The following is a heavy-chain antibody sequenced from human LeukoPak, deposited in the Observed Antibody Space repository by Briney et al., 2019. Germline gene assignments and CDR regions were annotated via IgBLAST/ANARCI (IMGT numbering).Heavy chain of an antibody. CDR2: INPNSGGT. V-gene: IGHV1-2*02. CDR3: ARSRTGDRAFDI. D-gene: IGHD7-27*01. Sequence: ASVKVSCKASGYTFTGYYMHWVRQAPGQGLEWMGWINPNSGGTYYAQKFQGRVTMTRDTSISTAYMELSRLRSDDTAVYYCARSRTGDRAFDIWGQGTMVTVSS. CDR1: GYTFTGYY. J-gene: IGHJ3*02.